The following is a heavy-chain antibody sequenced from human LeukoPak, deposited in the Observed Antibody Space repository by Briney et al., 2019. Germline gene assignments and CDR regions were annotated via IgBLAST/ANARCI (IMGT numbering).Heavy chain of an antibody. D-gene: IGHD4-17*01. CDR1: GYTRTELS. V-gene: IGHV1-24*01. CDR2: IYPEDGET. J-gene: IGHJ4*02. CDR3: ATGFTLLAVTRALDY. Sequence: ASVKVSCKVSGYTRTELSMQWVRQAPGKGLEWMGGIYPEDGETIYAQKFQGRVTMTEDTSTNIAYMELSSLRSEDTAVYYCATGFTLLAVTRALDYWGQGNLVTVSS.